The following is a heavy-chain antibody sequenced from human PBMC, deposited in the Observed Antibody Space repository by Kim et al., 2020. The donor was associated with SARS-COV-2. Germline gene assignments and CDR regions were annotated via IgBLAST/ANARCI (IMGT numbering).Heavy chain of an antibody. CDR3: ARHDWFGP. CDR1: GFTVSADH. J-gene: IGHJ5*02. V-gene: IGHV3-53*01. Sequence: GGSLRLSCAASGFTVSADHMSWVRQAPGKGLEWVSLLFSDSRTFYADSVKGRLTISRDDSRNTVYLEMNSLRPEDTAAYYCARHDWFGPWGHGTQATVSS. CDR2: LFSDSRT.